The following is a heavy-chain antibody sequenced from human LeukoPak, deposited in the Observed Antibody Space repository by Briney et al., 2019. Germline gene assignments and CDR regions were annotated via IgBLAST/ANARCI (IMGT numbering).Heavy chain of an antibody. V-gene: IGHV3-7*03. CDR3: AKEGRSLQTY. J-gene: IGHJ4*02. CDR2: IKEDGTET. CDR1: GFMFSSNW. Sequence: GGSLRLSCAASGFMFSSNWMSWVRLAPGKGLEWVANIKEDGTETYYVDSVKGRFTISRDNAKNSLYLQMNSLRVEDTAVYYCAKEGRSLQTYWGRGTLVAVSS. D-gene: IGHD5-24*01.